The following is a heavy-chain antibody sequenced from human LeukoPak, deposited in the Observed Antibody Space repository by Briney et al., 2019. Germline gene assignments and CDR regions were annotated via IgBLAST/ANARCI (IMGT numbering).Heavy chain of an antibody. CDR2: INPNSGDT. Sequence: GASVKVSCKASGYTFTGYYIHWVRQAPGQGLEWMGWINPNSGDTNYAQNFQGRVTMTRDTSITTAYMGLRRLRSDDTAVYYCAHKRGGVSYYFRGTYDALDVWGQGTM. V-gene: IGHV1-2*02. D-gene: IGHD1-26*01. CDR1: GYTFTGYY. J-gene: IGHJ3*01. CDR3: AHKRGGVSYYFRGTYDALDV.